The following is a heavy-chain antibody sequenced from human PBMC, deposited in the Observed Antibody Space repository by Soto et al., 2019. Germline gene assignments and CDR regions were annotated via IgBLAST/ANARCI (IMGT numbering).Heavy chain of an antibody. CDR1: GGSISSYY. Sequence: SXTLSLTCTVSGGSISSYYWSWIVQPPGKGLEWIGYIYYSGSTNYNPSLKSRVTISADTSKNQFSLKLSSVTAADTAVYYCARHEVDSSGWYSNYYYYYYMDVWGKGTTVTVS. CDR3: ARHEVDSSGWYSNYYYYYYMDV. V-gene: IGHV4-59*08. CDR2: IYYSGST. D-gene: IGHD6-19*01. J-gene: IGHJ6*03.